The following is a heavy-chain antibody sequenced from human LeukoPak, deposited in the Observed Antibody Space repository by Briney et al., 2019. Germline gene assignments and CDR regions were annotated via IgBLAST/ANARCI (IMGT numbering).Heavy chain of an antibody. CDR1: GYTFTSYG. CDR3: ARGAVAGRRLGYFDL. J-gene: IGHJ2*01. V-gene: IGHV1-18*01. D-gene: IGHD6-19*01. CDR2: ISAYNGNT. Sequence: ASVKVSCKASGYTFTSYGISWVRQAPGQGPEWMGWISAYNGNTNYAQKLQGRVTMTTDTSTSTAYMELRSLRSDDTAVYYCARGAVAGRRLGYFDLWGRGTLVTVSS.